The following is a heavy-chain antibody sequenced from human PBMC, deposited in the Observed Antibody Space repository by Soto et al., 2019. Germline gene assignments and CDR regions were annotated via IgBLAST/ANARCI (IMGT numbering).Heavy chain of an antibody. Sequence: ASVKVSCKASGYTFTSYAMHWVRQAPGQRLEWMGWINAGNGNTKYSQKFQGRVTITRDTSASTAYMELSSLRSEDTAVYYCARDQLERRSYYYYYYYGMDVWGQGTTVTVSS. D-gene: IGHD1-1*01. J-gene: IGHJ6*02. CDR3: ARDQLERRSYYYYYYYGMDV. CDR2: INAGNGNT. V-gene: IGHV1-3*01. CDR1: GYTFTSYA.